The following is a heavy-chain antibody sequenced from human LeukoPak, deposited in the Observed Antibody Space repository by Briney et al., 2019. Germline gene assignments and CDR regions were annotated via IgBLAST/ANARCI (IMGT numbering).Heavy chain of an antibody. V-gene: IGHV3-74*01. D-gene: IGHD3-10*01. CDR3: ARDVVLRGVDAFDV. CDR2: YNSDGRDI. J-gene: IGHJ3*01. CDR1: GFTFNIYC. Sequence: PGGSLRLFCAASGFTFNIYCMHWLHKAPGKGLVWVSRYNSDGRDINYADSVKGRFTTSRDNVKNTLYLQMNSLRAEDTAVYYCARDVVLRGVDAFDVWGQGTMVTVSS.